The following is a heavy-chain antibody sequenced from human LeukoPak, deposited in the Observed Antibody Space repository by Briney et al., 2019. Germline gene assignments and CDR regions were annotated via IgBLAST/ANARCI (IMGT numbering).Heavy chain of an antibody. CDR2: IYPGDSDT. CDR3: ARHQGEGRFGELLRGDYYYYYMDV. Sequence: HGESLKISCKGSGYSFNTYWIGWVRQLPGKGLEWMGIIYPGDSDTKYSPSFQGQVTISADKSISTAYLQWSSLKASDTAMYYCARHQGEGRFGELLRGDYYYYYMDVWGKGTTVTVSS. CDR1: GYSFNTYW. D-gene: IGHD3-10*01. V-gene: IGHV5-51*01. J-gene: IGHJ6*03.